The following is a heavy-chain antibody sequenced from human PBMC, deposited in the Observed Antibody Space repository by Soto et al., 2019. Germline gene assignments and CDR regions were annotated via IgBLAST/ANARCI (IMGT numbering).Heavy chain of an antibody. J-gene: IGHJ6*02. Sequence: PSQTLPLTCTVPATSISSSYWSRIRQPPGKGLERIGYIYYSGSTNYNPSLKSRVTISVDKSKNQFSLKLSSVTAADTAVYYCAREKEYYGSGSYYPDYYGMDVWGQGTTVTVSS. CDR2: IYYSGST. D-gene: IGHD3-10*01. V-gene: IGHV4-59*01. CDR1: ATSISSSY. CDR3: AREKEYYGSGSYYPDYYGMDV.